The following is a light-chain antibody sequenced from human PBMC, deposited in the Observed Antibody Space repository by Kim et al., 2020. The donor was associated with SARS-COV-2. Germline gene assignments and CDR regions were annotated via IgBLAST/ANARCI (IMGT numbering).Light chain of an antibody. J-gene: IGKJ4*01. CDR1: QHISSW. CDR3: QQANDFPLT. Sequence: DIQMTQSPSSVSASVGDRVTITCRASQHISSWLAWYQQKPGKVPKLLISSAFNLQSGVPSRFSGSGSGTDFTLTISSLQPEDFATCYCQQANDFPLTFGGGTKLDI. V-gene: IGKV1-12*01. CDR2: SAF.